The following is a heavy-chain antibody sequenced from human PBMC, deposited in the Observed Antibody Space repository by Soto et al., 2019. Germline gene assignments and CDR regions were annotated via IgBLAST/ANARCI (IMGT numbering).Heavy chain of an antibody. V-gene: IGHV4-30-4*01. CDR1: GGSISSGDYY. Sequence: SETLSLTCTVSGGSISSGDYYWSWIRQPPGKGLEWIGYIYYSGSTYYNPSLKSRVTISVDTSKNQFSLKLSSVTAADTAVYYCARDDYDSSGYPAYFDYWGQGTLVTV. CDR3: ARDDYDSSGYPAYFDY. D-gene: IGHD3-22*01. J-gene: IGHJ4*02. CDR2: IYYSGST.